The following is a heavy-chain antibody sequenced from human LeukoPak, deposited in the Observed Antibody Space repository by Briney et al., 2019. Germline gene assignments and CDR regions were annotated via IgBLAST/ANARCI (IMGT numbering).Heavy chain of an antibody. D-gene: IGHD6-13*01. V-gene: IGHV3-30*18. CDR1: GFTFSNYG. Sequence: GSLRLSCAASGFTFSNYGMHWVRQAPGKGLEWVAVISYGGSNEYYADSVKGRFTISRDNPKNTLYLQMNSLRAEDTAVYYCAKGGQQVVRWWFDPWGQGTLVTVSS. CDR2: ISYGGSNE. CDR3: AKGGQQVVRWWFDP. J-gene: IGHJ5*02.